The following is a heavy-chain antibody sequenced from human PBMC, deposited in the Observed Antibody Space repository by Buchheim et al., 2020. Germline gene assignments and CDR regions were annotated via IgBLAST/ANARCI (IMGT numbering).Heavy chain of an antibody. D-gene: IGHD5-18*01. CDR3: ARRLSDTAMVNFYYYYYYMDV. CDR2: IKQDGSEK. Sequence: EVQLVESGGGLVQPGGSLRLSCAASGFTFSFYWMSWVRQAPGKGLEWVANIKQDGSEKYYVDSVKGRFTISRDKAKNSLYLQMNSLRAEDTAVYYCARRLSDTAMVNFYYYYYYMDVWGKGTT. J-gene: IGHJ6*03. V-gene: IGHV3-7*01. CDR1: GFTFSFYW.